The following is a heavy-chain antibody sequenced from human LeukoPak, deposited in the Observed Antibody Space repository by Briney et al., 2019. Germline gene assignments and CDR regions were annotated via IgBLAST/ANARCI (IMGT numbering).Heavy chain of an antibody. Sequence: ASVKVSCKASGYTFTGYYMHWVRQAPGQGLEWMGSINPNSGGTSSAQNFQGRVTMTRDTSISTAYVELSGLRSDDTAIYYCARVSVAGTPDRDYFDYWGQGTLVTVSS. V-gene: IGHV1-2*02. CDR2: INPNSGGT. CDR3: ARVSVAGTPDRDYFDY. D-gene: IGHD6-19*01. J-gene: IGHJ4*02. CDR1: GYTFTGYY.